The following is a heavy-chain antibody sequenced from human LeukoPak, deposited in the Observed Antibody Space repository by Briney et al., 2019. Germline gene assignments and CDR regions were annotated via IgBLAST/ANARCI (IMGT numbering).Heavy chain of an antibody. CDR2: INHSGST. J-gene: IGHJ4*02. V-gene: IGHV4-34*01. CDR3: ARGFDY. Sequence: GSLRLSCAASGFTVSSNYMSWIRQPPGKGLEWIGEINHSGSTNYNPSLKSRVTISVDTSKNQFSLKLSSVTAADTAVYYCARGFDYWGQGILVTVSS. CDR1: GFTVSSNY.